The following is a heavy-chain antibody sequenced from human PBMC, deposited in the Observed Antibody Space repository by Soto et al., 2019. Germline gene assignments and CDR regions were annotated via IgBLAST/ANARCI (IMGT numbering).Heavy chain of an antibody. Sequence: SETLSLTCTVSGDSISSYYWSWIRQPPGKGLEWIGYIYYPASTTYSPSLKSRVTISLDTSKRQFSLNLTSVTAADTAVYYCARDHRGYGRFDSWGQGTRVTVSS. CDR1: GDSISSYY. D-gene: IGHD5-18*01. CDR3: ARDHRGYGRFDS. V-gene: IGHV4-59*01. J-gene: IGHJ4*02. CDR2: IYYPAST.